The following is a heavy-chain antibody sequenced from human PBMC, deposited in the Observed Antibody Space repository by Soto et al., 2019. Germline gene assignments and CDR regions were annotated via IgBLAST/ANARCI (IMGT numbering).Heavy chain of an antibody. CDR1: GYSFTSYW. J-gene: IGHJ6*02. CDR2: IDPSDSYT. V-gene: IGHV5-10-1*01. Sequence: GESLKISCKGSGYSFTSYWISWVRQMPGKGLEWMGKIDPSDSYTNYSPSFQGHVTISADKSISTAYLQWSSLKASDTAMYYCARQGGYSSSNYYYYYGMDVWGQGTTVTVSS. CDR3: ARQGGYSSSNYYYYYGMDV. D-gene: IGHD6-13*01.